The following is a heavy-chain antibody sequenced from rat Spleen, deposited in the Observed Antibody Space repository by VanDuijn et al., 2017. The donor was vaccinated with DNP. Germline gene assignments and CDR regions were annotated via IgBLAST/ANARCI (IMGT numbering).Heavy chain of an antibody. D-gene: IGHD1-7*01. CDR3: ARQPTGIDY. Sequence: EVQLQESGPGLVESSQSLSLTCSVSGYSITRIFRWNWIRKFPGNKLEWMGYVNSANSTYYNPSLKRRISITRDTSKNQFFQQVNSVTTEDTATYYCARQPTGIDYWGQGVMVIVSS. V-gene: IGHV3-3*01. J-gene: IGHJ2*01. CDR1: GYSITRIFR. CDR2: VNSANST.